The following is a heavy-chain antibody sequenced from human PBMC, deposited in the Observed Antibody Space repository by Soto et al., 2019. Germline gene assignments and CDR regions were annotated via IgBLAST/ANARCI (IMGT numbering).Heavy chain of an antibody. CDR3: ARGRSSTSPDPIGY. V-gene: IGHV4-31*03. Sequence: QGQLQESGPGLVKPSQTLSLTCTVSGGSISSGGYYWSWIRQHPGKGLEWIGYIYYSGSTYYNPALKSRVTISVDTSKNQFSLKLSSVTAADTAVYYCARGRSSTSPDPIGYWGQGTLVTVSS. CDR1: GGSISSGGYY. J-gene: IGHJ4*02. D-gene: IGHD2-2*01. CDR2: IYYSGST.